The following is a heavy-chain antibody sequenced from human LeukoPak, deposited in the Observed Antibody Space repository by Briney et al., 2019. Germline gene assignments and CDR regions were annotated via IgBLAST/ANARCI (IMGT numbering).Heavy chain of an antibody. Sequence: SETLSLTCTVSGGSMSSYYWSWIRQPPGKGLEWIGDIYYSGSTNYNPSFKSRVTISVDTSKNQFSLKLGSVTAADTAVYYCASHSGASYFDYWGQGTLVNVSS. D-gene: IGHD2-15*01. CDR1: GGSMSSYY. V-gene: IGHV4-59*01. J-gene: IGHJ4*02. CDR2: IYYSGST. CDR3: ASHSGASYFDY.